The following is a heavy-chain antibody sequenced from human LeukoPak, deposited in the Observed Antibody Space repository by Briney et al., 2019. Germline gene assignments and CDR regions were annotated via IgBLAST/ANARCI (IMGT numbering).Heavy chain of an antibody. D-gene: IGHD3-22*01. CDR2: ISWNSGSI. V-gene: IGHV3-9*01. J-gene: IGHJ4*02. Sequence: GGSLRLSCAAFGFTFDDYATHWVRQAPGKGLEWVSGISWNSGSIGYADSVKGRFTISRDNAKNSLYLQMNSLRAEDTALYYCAKDISPFTMIVVVIAGFDYWGQGTLVTVSS. CDR1: GFTFDDYA. CDR3: AKDISPFTMIVVVIAGFDY.